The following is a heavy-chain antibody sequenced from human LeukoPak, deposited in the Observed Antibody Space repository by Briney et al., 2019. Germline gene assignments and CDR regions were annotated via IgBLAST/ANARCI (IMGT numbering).Heavy chain of an antibody. J-gene: IGHJ4*02. D-gene: IGHD1-1*01. V-gene: IGHV1-18*01. Sequence: GASVKVSCKTSGYTFSTYGITWVRQAPGQGFQWMGWISAHSGNTKYAENFQGRISLTTDTSATTAYMELRSLTSDDTAVYYCARDLSSGGRTLEFDYWGQGSLVTVAS. CDR2: ISAHSGNT. CDR3: ARDLSSGGRTLEFDY. CDR1: GYTFSTYG.